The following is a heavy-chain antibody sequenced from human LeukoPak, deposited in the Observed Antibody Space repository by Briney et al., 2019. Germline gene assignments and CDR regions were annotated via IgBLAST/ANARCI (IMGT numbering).Heavy chain of an antibody. V-gene: IGHV4-39*01. CDR1: GGSISSGSYY. CDR3: ARLIQWERVDY. Sequence: SETLSLTCTVSGGSISSGSYYWGWIRQPPGKGLEWIGSIYYSGSTYYNPSLKSRVTISVDTSKNQFSLKLSSVTAADTAVYYCARLIQWERVDYWGQGTLVTVSS. D-gene: IGHD1-26*01. J-gene: IGHJ4*02. CDR2: IYYSGST.